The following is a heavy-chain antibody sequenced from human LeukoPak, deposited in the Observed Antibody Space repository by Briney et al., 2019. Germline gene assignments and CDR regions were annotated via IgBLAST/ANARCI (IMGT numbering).Heavy chain of an antibody. D-gene: IGHD1-26*01. J-gene: IGHJ4*02. Sequence: SVKVSCKASGGTFSSYAISWVRQAPGQGLEWMGGIIPIFGTANYAQKFQGRVTITTDESTSTAYMELSSLRSDDTAVYYCARGRSGSYYYWGQGTLVTVSS. CDR2: IIPIFGTA. CDR3: ARGRSGSYYY. CDR1: GGTFSSYA. V-gene: IGHV1-69*05.